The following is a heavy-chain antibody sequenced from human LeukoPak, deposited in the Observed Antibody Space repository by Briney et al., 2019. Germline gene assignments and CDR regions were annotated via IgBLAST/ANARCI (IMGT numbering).Heavy chain of an antibody. D-gene: IGHD3-10*01. CDR3: ARDRRAGSGSDY. CDR1: GFTFSRYW. V-gene: IGHV3-74*01. Sequence: GGSLRLSCAASGFTFSRYWMHWVRQAPGKGLVWVSRINGDGSTTSYADSVKGGFTISRDNAKNTLYLQMNSLRAEDTAVYYCARDRRAGSGSDYWGQGTLVTVSS. J-gene: IGHJ4*02. CDR2: INGDGSTT.